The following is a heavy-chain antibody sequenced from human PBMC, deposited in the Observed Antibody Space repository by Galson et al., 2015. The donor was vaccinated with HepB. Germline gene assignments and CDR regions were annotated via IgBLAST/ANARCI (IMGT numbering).Heavy chain of an antibody. D-gene: IGHD2/OR15-2a*01. J-gene: IGHJ6*02. Sequence: SLRLSCAASGFTFSSHAMVWVRQAPGKGLEWVSTFSTGRGSTYYADSVKGRFTISRDNSKNTLFLHMNGLRAEDTAVYYCAKRIPNYYGMDVWGQGTTVTVSS. CDR2: FSTGRGST. CDR3: AKRIPNYYGMDV. CDR1: GFTFSSHA. V-gene: IGHV3-23*01.